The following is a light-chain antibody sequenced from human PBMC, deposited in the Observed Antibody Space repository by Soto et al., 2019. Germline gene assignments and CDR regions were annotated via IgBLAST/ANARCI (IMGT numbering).Light chain of an antibody. J-gene: IGKJ2*01. CDR2: GAS. CDR1: QSITSSY. V-gene: IGKV3-20*01. CDR3: QQYGSSPYT. Sequence: EIVLAQSPGTLSLSPGERATLSCRASQSITSSYLAWYQQKPGQAPGLLIYGASSRATGIPDRFSGSGSGTDFNLTISRLEPEDFAVYFCQQYGSSPYTFGQGTKLEIK.